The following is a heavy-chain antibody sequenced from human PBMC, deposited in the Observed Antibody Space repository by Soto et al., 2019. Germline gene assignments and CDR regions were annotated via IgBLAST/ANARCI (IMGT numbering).Heavy chain of an antibody. CDR2: ISWNSGSI. V-gene: IGHV3-9*01. CDR1: GFTFDDYA. J-gene: IGHJ4*02. D-gene: IGHD3-10*01. CDR3: AKEAGSKVRTFDY. Sequence: EVQLVESGGGLVQPGRSLRLSCAASGFTFDDYAMHWVRQAPGKGLGWVSGISWNSGSIGYADSVKGRFTISRDNAKNCLYLQMNKRRAEDTALYYCAKEAGSKVRTFDYWGQGTLVTVSS.